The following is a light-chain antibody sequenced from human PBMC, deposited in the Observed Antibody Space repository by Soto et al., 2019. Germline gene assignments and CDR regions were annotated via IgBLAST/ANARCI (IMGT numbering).Light chain of an antibody. CDR1: SSDVGSYNR. CDR2: DVT. Sequence: QSALTQPPSVYGSPGQSVAISCTGTSSDVGSYNRVAWYQQPPGTAPKLIIYDVTNRPSGVPDRFSGSKSGNTASLTISGLQAEDEADYYCNSFTTSSTYVFGTGTKVTVL. J-gene: IGLJ1*01. CDR3: NSFTTSSTYV. V-gene: IGLV2-18*02.